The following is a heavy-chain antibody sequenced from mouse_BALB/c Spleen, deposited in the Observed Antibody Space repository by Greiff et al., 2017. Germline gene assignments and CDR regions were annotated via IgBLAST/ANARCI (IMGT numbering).Heavy chain of an antibody. Sequence: QVQLKQSGAELVRPGASVTLSCKASGYTFTDYEMHWVKQTPVHGLEWIGAIDPETGGTAYNQKFKGKATLTADKSSSTAYMELRSLTSEDSAVYYCTRCLWLRRFDYWGQGTTLTVSS. CDR2: IDPETGGT. CDR3: TRCLWLRRFDY. D-gene: IGHD2-2*01. J-gene: IGHJ2*01. V-gene: IGHV1-15*01. CDR1: GYTFTDYE.